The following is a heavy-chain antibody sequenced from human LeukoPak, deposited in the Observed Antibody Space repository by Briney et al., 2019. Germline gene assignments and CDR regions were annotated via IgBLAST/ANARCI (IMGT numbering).Heavy chain of an antibody. Sequence: SETLSLTCTVSGGSINSYYFNWIRQPPGKGLEWIGFLYYSGSTNYNPSLKSRVTISVDTSKNQFSLKLSSVTAADTAVYYCARERVAGTIDYWGQGTLVTVSS. CDR3: ARERVAGTIDY. CDR1: GGSINSYY. V-gene: IGHV4-59*01. CDR2: LYYSGST. D-gene: IGHD6-19*01. J-gene: IGHJ4*02.